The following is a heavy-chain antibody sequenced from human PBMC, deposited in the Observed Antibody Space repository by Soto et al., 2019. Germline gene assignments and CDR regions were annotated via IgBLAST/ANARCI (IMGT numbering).Heavy chain of an antibody. CDR1: GGIFSTYA. D-gene: IGHD3-10*01. Sequence: QVQLVQSGAEVKKPGSSVKVSCKASGGIFSTYAISWLRQAPGQGLEWMGGIIPLFGTPNYAQRFQGRVTITADESTSTASMELSRLSSEDTAGYYCARDRDDYGSGNYYNRIDFWGQGTLVTVSS. J-gene: IGHJ4*02. CDR2: IIPLFGTP. V-gene: IGHV1-69*01. CDR3: ARDRDDYGSGNYYNRIDF.